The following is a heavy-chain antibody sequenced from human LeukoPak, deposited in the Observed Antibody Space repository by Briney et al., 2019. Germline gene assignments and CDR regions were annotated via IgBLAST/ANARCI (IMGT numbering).Heavy chain of an antibody. D-gene: IGHD3-3*01. CDR1: GYTFTGYY. J-gene: IGHJ4*02. CDR2: INPNSGGT. Sequence: ASVKVSCKASGYTFTGYYMHWVRQAPGQGLEWMGWINPNSGGTNYAQKFQGRVTMTRDTSTSTVYMELSSLRSEDTAVYYCARGRVQGDFWSGYYRAYFDYWGQGTLVTVSS. V-gene: IGHV1-2*02. CDR3: ARGRVQGDFWSGYYRAYFDY.